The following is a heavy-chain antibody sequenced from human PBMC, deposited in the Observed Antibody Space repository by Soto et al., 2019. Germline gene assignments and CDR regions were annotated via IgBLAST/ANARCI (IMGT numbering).Heavy chain of an antibody. Sequence: QVQLQESGPGLLKPSQTLSLTCNVSNGYINSGGFYWSWIRQHPGKGLEWIGYIFHSGSTLCNPSLNGRVTLSADTSKNQLSLNLRSVTVADTAVYYCARGGIAGHWFDPWGQGILVTVSS. CDR1: NGYINSGGFY. CDR2: IFHSGST. CDR3: ARGGIAGHWFDP. D-gene: IGHD6-13*01. J-gene: IGHJ5*02. V-gene: IGHV4-31*03.